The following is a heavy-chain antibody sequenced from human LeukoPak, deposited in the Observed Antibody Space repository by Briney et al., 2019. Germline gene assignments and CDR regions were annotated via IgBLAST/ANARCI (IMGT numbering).Heavy chain of an antibody. Sequence: SETLSLTCTVSGGSISSYYWSWIRQPPGKGLEGIGYIYYSGSTNYNPSLKSRVTISVDTSKNQFSLKLSSVTAADTAVYYCARQYDSSGYYYFDYWGQGTLVTVSS. V-gene: IGHV4-59*01. CDR3: ARQYDSSGYYYFDY. CDR2: IYYSGST. CDR1: GGSISSYY. J-gene: IGHJ4*02. D-gene: IGHD3-22*01.